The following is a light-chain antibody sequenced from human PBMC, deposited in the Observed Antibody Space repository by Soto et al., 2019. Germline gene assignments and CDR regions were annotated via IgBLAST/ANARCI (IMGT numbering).Light chain of an antibody. CDR1: SRDVGGYNY. J-gene: IGLJ1*01. V-gene: IGLV2-14*03. Sequence: QSALTQPASVSGSPGQSITISCTGTSRDVGGYNYVSWYQQHPGKAPKLMIYHVSNRPSGVSNRFSGSKSGNTASLTISGLQADDEADYYCSSYASSSTLYVFGAGTKVTVL. CDR3: SSYASSSTLYV. CDR2: HVS.